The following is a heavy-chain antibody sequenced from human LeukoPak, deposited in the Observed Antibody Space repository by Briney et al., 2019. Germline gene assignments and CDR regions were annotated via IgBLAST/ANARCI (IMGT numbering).Heavy chain of an antibody. V-gene: IGHV4-59*01. D-gene: IGHD4/OR15-4a*01. Sequence: SETLSLTCTVSGGSISSYYWNWIRQPPGKGLEWIGYIHYSGSTNYIPSLKSRVTISVDTSKNQFSLKLSSVTAADTAVYYCARDSYGGRAHFDSWGQGTLVTVSS. CDR2: IHYSGST. CDR3: ARDSYGGRAHFDS. CDR1: GGSISSYY. J-gene: IGHJ4*02.